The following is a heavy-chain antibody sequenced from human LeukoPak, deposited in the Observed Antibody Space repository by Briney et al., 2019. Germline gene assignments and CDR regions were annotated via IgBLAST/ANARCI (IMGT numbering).Heavy chain of an antibody. CDR1: GFTFSDAV. CDR3: AKVGYCTSNCFRTHDY. J-gene: IGHJ4*02. Sequence: GGSLRLSCAASGFTFSDAVMSWVRQAPGMRLEWVAAISSDSDVRYYAASVKGRFTISRDNSKSTVYLQMNSLRAEDAATYYCAKVGYCTSNCFRTHDYWGQGALVTVSS. V-gene: IGHV3-23*01. CDR2: ISSDSDVR. D-gene: IGHD2-8*01.